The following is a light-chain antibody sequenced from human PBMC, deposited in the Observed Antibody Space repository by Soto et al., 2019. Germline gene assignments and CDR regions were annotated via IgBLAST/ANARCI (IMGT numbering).Light chain of an antibody. CDR3: QQRYNWPVT. V-gene: IGKV3-11*01. CDR1: QSVSSY. J-gene: IGKJ4*01. CDR2: DAS. Sequence: TLSLSPGERATLSCRASQSVSSYLAWYQQKPGQAPRLLIYDASNRATGIPARFSGSGSATDFTLTISGLEPEDFAVYYCQQRYNWPVTFGGGTKVDIK.